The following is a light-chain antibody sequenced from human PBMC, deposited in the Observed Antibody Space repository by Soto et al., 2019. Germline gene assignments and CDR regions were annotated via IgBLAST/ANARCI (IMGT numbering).Light chain of an antibody. V-gene: IGKV1-12*01. CDR3: QQAASFPIT. Sequence: DIQMTQSPSSVSAFVGDTVTLTCRASQAISSSLAWYQQKPGKAPNLLMFDASSLQSGVPSRFSGSGSGTDFTLTISGLQPEDFGIYYCQQAASFPITFGQGPRLDI. J-gene: IGKJ5*01. CDR2: DAS. CDR1: QAISSS.